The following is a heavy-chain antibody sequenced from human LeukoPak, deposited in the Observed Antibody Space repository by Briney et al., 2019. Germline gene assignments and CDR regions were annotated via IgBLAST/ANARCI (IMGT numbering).Heavy chain of an antibody. V-gene: IGHV1-18*01. CDR2: ISAYNGNT. D-gene: IGHD3-10*01. J-gene: IGHJ5*02. CDR1: GYTFTSYG. Sequence: GASVKVSCKASGYTFTSYGISWVRQAPGQGLEWMGWISAYNGNTNYAQKLQSIVTMTTDTSTSTPYMELRSLRSDDTAVYYCTRDPGLLWFGATSHWFDPWGQGTLVTVSS. CDR3: TRDPGLLWFGATSHWFDP.